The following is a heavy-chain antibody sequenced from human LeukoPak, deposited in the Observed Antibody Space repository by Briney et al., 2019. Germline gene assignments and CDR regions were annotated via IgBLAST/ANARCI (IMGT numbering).Heavy chain of an antibody. D-gene: IGHD3-10*01. V-gene: IGHV4-4*07. CDR3: ARDHQLYGSPWDWFDP. Sequence: PSETLSLTCTVSGGSISSYYWSWIRQPAGKGLEWIGRIYSTGSTNYNPSLKSRVTMSVDTSKNQFSLRLSSVTAADTAVYYCARDHQLYGSPWDWFDPWGQGKLVTVPS. J-gene: IGHJ5*02. CDR1: GGSISSYY. CDR2: IYSTGST.